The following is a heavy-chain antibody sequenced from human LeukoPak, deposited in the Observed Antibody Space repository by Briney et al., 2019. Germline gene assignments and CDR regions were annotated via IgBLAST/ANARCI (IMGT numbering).Heavy chain of an antibody. CDR2: IYYSGST. Sequence: SETLSLTCTVSGGSVSSGSYYWSWIRQPPGKGLERIGYIYYSGSTNYNPSLKSRVTISVDTSKNQFSLKLSSVTAADTAVYYCARVIVGATHSFYFDYWGQGTLVTVSS. D-gene: IGHD1-26*01. CDR1: GGSVSSGSYY. V-gene: IGHV4-61*01. J-gene: IGHJ4*02. CDR3: ARVIVGATHSFYFDY.